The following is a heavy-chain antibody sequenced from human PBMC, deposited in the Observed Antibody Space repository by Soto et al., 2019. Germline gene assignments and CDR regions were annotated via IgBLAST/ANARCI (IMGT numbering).Heavy chain of an antibody. CDR3: TSDRYPRFYHGSGSYPYY. V-gene: IGHV3-7*03. J-gene: IGHJ4*02. CDR1: GFTFSSFW. CDR2: IKTDGSET. Sequence: GSLRLSWAASGFTFSSFWMSWVGQAPGKGLEWVANIKTDGSETHYVDSVKGRFTISRDNPKTSLFLQMNSLRVEDTAVYFCTSDRYPRFYHGSGSYPYYWGQGTPVTV. D-gene: IGHD3-10*01.